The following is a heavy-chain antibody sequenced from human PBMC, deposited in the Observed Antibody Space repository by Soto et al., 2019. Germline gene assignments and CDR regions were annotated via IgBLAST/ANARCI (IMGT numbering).Heavy chain of an antibody. J-gene: IGHJ3*02. CDR2: ISGSGGST. CDR3: AKDIVVVPAAIGDAFDI. Sequence: GSLRLSCAASGFTFSSYAMSWVRQAPGKGLEWVSAISGSGGSTYYADSVKGRFTISRDNSKNTLYLQMNSLRAEDTAVYYCAKDIVVVPAAIGDAFDIWGQGTMVTVSS. V-gene: IGHV3-23*01. D-gene: IGHD2-2*01. CDR1: GFTFSSYA.